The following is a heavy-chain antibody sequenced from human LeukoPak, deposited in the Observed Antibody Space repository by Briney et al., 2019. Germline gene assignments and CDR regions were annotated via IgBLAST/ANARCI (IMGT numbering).Heavy chain of an antibody. CDR3: AKTTTGYSSGRFPGWTVDY. Sequence: GGSLRLSCAASRFTFSSYAMYWVRQAPGKGLEWVSGIFGSGGSTHYADSVKGRFTISRDNSKNTVYLQMNSLRAEDTAVYYCAKTTTGYSSGRFPGWTVDYWGQGTLVTVSS. D-gene: IGHD6-19*01. J-gene: IGHJ4*02. CDR1: RFTFSSYA. CDR2: IFGSGGST. V-gene: IGHV3-23*01.